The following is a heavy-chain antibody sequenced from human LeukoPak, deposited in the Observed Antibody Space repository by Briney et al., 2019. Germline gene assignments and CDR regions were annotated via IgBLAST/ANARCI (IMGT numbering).Heavy chain of an antibody. J-gene: IGHJ4*02. Sequence: GGSLRLSCAASGFTFSGSAMHWVRQASGKGLEWVGRIRSKANSYATAYAASVKGRFTMSRDDSKNTAYLQMNSLKTEDTAVYYCTRHAVGATQPHDYWGQGTLVTVSS. V-gene: IGHV3-73*01. D-gene: IGHD1-26*01. CDR3: TRHAVGATQPHDY. CDR1: GFTFSGSA. CDR2: IRSKANSYAT.